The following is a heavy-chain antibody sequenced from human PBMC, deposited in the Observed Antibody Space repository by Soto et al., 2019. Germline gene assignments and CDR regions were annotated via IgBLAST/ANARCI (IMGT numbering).Heavy chain of an antibody. CDR3: ARRYCSSTSCYYFDY. J-gene: IGHJ4*02. Sequence: QLQLQESGPGLVKPSETLSLTCTVSGGSISSSSYYWGWIRQPPGKGLEWIGSIYYSGSTYYNPSLQSRVTIXXDXSXXQFSLKLSSVTAADTAVYYCARRYCSSTSCYYFDYWGQGTLVTVSS. D-gene: IGHD2-2*01. CDR1: GGSISSSSYY. CDR2: IYYSGST. V-gene: IGHV4-39*01.